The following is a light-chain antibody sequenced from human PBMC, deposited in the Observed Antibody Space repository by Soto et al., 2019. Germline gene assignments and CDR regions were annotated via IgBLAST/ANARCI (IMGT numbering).Light chain of an antibody. CDR1: QGISSY. J-gene: IGKJ1*01. CDR2: AAS. V-gene: IGKV1-8*01. CDR3: QQYYSYLWT. Sequence: AIRMTQSPSSFSASTGDRVTITCRACQGISSYLAWYQQKPGKAPKLLIYAASTLQSGVPSRFSGSGSRTDFTLTISCLQSEDFATYFFQQYYSYLWTFGQGTKVEMK.